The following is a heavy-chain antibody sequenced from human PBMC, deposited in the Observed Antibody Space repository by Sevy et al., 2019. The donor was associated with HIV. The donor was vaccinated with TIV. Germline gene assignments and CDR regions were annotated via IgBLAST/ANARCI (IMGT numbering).Heavy chain of an antibody. CDR3: AKTINQAGGVVPAANYYYYGLDV. CDR2: INGKGRST. J-gene: IGHJ6*02. D-gene: IGHD2-2*01. V-gene: IGHV3-23*01. CDR1: GFTFSGYA. Sequence: GGSLRLSCAASGFTFSGYAMNWVRQAPGKGLEWVSAINGKGRSTHYADSVEGRFTISRDNSKNTLYLEMNSLRAEDTAVYYCAKTINQAGGVVPAANYYYYGLDVWGQGTTVTVSS.